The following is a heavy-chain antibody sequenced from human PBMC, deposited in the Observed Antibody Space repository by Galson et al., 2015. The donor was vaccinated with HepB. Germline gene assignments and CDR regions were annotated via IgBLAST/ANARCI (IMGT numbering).Heavy chain of an antibody. V-gene: IGHV4-34*01. CDR3: ARGYPGGVSPFDI. CDR1: GGSFSGYY. J-gene: IGHJ3*02. D-gene: IGHD3-16*01. Sequence: ETLSLTCAVYGGSFSGYYWSWIRQPPGKGLEWIGEINHSGSTNYNPSLKSRVTISVDTSKNQFSLKLSSVTAADTAVYYCARGYPGGVSPFDIWGQGTMVTVSS. CDR2: INHSGST.